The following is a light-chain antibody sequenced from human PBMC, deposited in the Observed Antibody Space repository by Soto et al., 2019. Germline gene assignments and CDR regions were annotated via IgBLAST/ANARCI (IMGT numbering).Light chain of an antibody. CDR3: QQRSNWPRLT. CDR1: QSVSSY. V-gene: IGKV3-11*01. Sequence: EILLTQSPATLSLSPGERATLSCRASQSVSSYLAWYQQKPGQAPRLLIYDASNRATGIPARFSGSGSGTDFTLPISSLEPKDFAVYYCQQRSNWPRLTFGGGTKVEIK. CDR2: DAS. J-gene: IGKJ4*01.